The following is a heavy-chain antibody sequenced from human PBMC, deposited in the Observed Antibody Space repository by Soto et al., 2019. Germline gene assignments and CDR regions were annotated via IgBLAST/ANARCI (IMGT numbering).Heavy chain of an antibody. D-gene: IGHD3-9*01. CDR3: ALQSYDILTGYWFDY. J-gene: IGHJ4*02. Sequence: GASVKVSCKASGYTFTSYGISWVRQAPGQGLEWMGWISAYNGNTNYAQKLQGRVTMTTDTSTSTAYMELRSLRSDDTAVYYCALQSYDILTGYWFDYWGQGTLVTVSS. CDR1: GYTFTSYG. CDR2: ISAYNGNT. V-gene: IGHV1-18*01.